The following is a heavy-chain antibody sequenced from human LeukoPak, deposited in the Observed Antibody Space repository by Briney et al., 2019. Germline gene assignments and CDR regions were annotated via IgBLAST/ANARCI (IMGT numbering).Heavy chain of an antibody. CDR1: GGSFSGYY. J-gene: IGHJ5*02. CDR2: IYYSGST. CDR3: ARVFSSSWYGGGSFDP. D-gene: IGHD6-13*01. V-gene: IGHV4-59*01. Sequence: SETLSLTCAVYGGSFSGYYWSWIRQPPGKGLEWIGYIYYSGSTNYNPSLKSRVTISVDTSKNQFSLKLSSVTAADTAVYYCARVFSSSWYGGGSFDPWGQGTLVTVSS.